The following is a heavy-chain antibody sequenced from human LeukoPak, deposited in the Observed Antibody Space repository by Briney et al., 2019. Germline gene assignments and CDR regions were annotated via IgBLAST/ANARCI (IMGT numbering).Heavy chain of an antibody. J-gene: IGHJ4*02. CDR3: AGYRALRWSPRVDY. D-gene: IGHD4-23*01. V-gene: IGHV4-34*01. Sequence: SETLSLTCAVYGGSFSGYYWSWIRQPPGKGLERIGEINHSGSTNYNPSLKSRVTISVDTSKNQFSLKLSSVTAADTAVYYCAGYRALRWSPRVDYWGQGTLVTVSS. CDR2: INHSGST. CDR1: GGSFSGYY.